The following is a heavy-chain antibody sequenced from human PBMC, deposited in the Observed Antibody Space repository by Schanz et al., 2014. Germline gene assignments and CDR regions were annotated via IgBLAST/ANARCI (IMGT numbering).Heavy chain of an antibody. CDR1: GFSFSGFA. Sequence: QVHLEESGGGVVQPGGSLRLSCVASGFSFSGFAVHWVRQAPGKGLEWVSIVSHDGFTKHYADSVRGRFTLSRDNSKNTVYLQMNSLRAEDTALYFCATDYSGGGCHIWGQGTMVTVSS. CDR2: VSHDGFTK. D-gene: IGHD6-19*01. CDR3: ATDYSGGGCHI. V-gene: IGHV3-30*04. J-gene: IGHJ3*02.